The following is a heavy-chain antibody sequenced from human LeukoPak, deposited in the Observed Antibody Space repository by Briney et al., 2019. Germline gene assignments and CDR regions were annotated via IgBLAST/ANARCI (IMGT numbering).Heavy chain of an antibody. J-gene: IGHJ4*02. Sequence: GGSLRLSCAASGFTFSNYWMSWVRQAPGKGLEWVANIKQDGSVKYYVDSVKGRFTISRDNAKNSLYLQMNSLRAEDTAVYYCAAEGITMIERKGFFDYWGQGTLVTVSS. CDR3: AAEGITMIERKGFFDY. D-gene: IGHD3-22*01. V-gene: IGHV3-7*01. CDR2: IKQDGSVK. CDR1: GFTFSNYW.